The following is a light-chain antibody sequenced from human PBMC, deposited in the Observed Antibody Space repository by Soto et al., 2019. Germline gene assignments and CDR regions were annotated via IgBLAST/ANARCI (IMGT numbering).Light chain of an antibody. CDR2: GAS. J-gene: IGKJ1*01. CDR3: QQYGTSSWT. Sequence: EIVLTQSPGTLSLSPGERATLSCRASQSFSSSYLAWYQQKPGQAPGLLISGASTRATGIPDRFSGSGSGTDFTLTISRLEPKDFAVYYCQQYGTSSWTFGQGTKVEIK. CDR1: QSFSSSY. V-gene: IGKV3-20*01.